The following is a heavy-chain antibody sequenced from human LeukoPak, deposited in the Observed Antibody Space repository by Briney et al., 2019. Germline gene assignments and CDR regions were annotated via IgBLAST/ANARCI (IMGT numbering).Heavy chain of an antibody. CDR1: GGSISSSSYY. J-gene: IGHJ4*02. CDR2: IYYSGST. D-gene: IGHD2-21*02. CDR3: ARGVTKNIYFDY. V-gene: IGHV4-39*07. Sequence: SETLSLTCTVSGGSISSSSYYWGWIRQPPGKGLEWIGSIYYSGSTYYNPSLKTRVTISVDTSKNQFSLKLSSVTAADTAVYYCARGVTKNIYFDYWGQGTLVTVSS.